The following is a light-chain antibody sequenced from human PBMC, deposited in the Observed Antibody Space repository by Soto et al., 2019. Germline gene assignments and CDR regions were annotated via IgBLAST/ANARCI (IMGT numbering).Light chain of an antibody. CDR1: SSDVGGYNY. Sequence: QSVLTQPRSVSGSPGQSVTISCTGTSSDVGGYNYVSWYQHHPGKAPKLMIYDVTTRPSGVPDRFSGSKSGNTASLTISGLQAEDEADYFCCSYAGSYTYVFGTGTKLTVL. V-gene: IGLV2-11*01. J-gene: IGLJ1*01. CDR3: CSYAGSYTYV. CDR2: DVT.